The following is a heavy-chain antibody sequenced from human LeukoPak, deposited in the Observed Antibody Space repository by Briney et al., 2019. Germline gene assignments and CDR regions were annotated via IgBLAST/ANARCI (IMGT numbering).Heavy chain of an antibody. V-gene: IGHV4-31*03. J-gene: IGHJ1*01. CDR2: IYYSGST. CDR3: ASLIAAAGTRGYFQH. CDR1: GGSINSGGYY. D-gene: IGHD6-13*01. Sequence: ASETLSLTCTVSGGSINSGGYYWSWIRQHPGKGLEWIGYIYYSGSTYYNPSLKSRVTISVDTSKNQFSLKLSSVTAADTAVYYCASLIAAAGTRGYFQHWGQGTLVTVSS.